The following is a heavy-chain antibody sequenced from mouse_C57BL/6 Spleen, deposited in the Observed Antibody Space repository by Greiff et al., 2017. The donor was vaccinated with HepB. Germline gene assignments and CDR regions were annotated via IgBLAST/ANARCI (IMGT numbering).Heavy chain of an antibody. CDR2: ISSGSSTI. Sequence: EVQLVESGGGLVKPGGSLKLSCAASGFTFSDYGMHWVRQAPEKGLEWVAYISSGSSTIYYADTVKGRFTISRDNAKNTLFLQKTSLRSEDTAMYYCARPLGRAMDYWGQGTSVTVSS. CDR3: ARPLGRAMDY. D-gene: IGHD4-1*01. J-gene: IGHJ4*01. CDR1: GFTFSDYG. V-gene: IGHV5-17*01.